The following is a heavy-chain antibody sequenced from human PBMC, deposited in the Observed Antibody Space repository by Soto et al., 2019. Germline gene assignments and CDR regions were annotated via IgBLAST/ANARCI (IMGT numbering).Heavy chain of an antibody. CDR1: GGAFSGFF. CDR3: VRGQWLPRGEY. J-gene: IGHJ4*02. Sequence: QVQLQQWGAGLLKPSETLSLTCAVFGGAFSGFFWTGIRKPPGKGLEWIGEVNHSGKTNYNPSLLGRVALSLDTSEKQFSLRLASVTAADTAVYYCVRGQWLPRGEYWGQGTLVTVSS. V-gene: IGHV4-34*01. D-gene: IGHD6-19*01. CDR2: VNHSGKT.